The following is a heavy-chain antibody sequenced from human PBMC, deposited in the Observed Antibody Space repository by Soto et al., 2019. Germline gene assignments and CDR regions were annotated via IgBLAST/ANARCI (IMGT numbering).Heavy chain of an antibody. CDR2: INPNNGAT. V-gene: IGHV1-2*02. Sequence: QVQLVQSGADVKKPGASVKVSCKASGYTFTDYFIHWVRQAPGQGLEWMGWINPNNGATGSAQKFQGRVTMTRDTSISTVYMELSGLESDDTAVFVCARDHHYDRSGDYEEDFDSWGQGTLVTVSS. CDR1: GYTFTDYF. CDR3: ARDHHYDRSGDYEEDFDS. D-gene: IGHD3-22*01. J-gene: IGHJ4*02.